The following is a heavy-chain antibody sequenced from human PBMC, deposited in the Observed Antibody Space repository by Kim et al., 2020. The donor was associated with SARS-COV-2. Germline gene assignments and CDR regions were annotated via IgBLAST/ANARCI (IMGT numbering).Heavy chain of an antibody. CDR1: GFTFSSYG. Sequence: GGSLRLSCAASGFTFSSYGMHWVRQAPGKGLEWVAVISYDGSNKYYADSVKGRFTISRDNSKNTLYLQMNSLRAEDTAVYYCAKGGYYYDSSGYYDPYY. V-gene: IGHV3-30*18. CDR3: AKGGYYYDSSGYYDPYY. J-gene: IGHJ6*01. CDR2: ISYDGSNK. D-gene: IGHD3-22*01.